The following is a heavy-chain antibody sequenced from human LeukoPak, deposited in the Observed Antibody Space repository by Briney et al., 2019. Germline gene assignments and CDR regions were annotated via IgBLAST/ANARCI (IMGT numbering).Heavy chain of an antibody. Sequence: GGSLRLSCAASGFTVSSNYMSWVRRAPGEGLEWVSIIYSDGSTYYADSVKGRFPISRDSSENTLYLQMNSLRAEDTAVYSCARDRLLEWPHYYYYYYGMDVWGQGTTVTVSS. CDR3: ARDRLLEWPHYYYYYYGMDV. D-gene: IGHD3-3*01. V-gene: IGHV3-53*01. J-gene: IGHJ6*02. CDR1: GFTVSSNY. CDR2: IYSDGST.